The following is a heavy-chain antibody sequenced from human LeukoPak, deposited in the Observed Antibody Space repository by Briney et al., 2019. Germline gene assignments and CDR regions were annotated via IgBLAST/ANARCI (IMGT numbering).Heavy chain of an antibody. CDR2: INPSGGST. V-gene: IGHV1-46*01. CDR3: ARDRYDSSGYYGSVAFDI. D-gene: IGHD3-22*01. CDR1: GYTFTSYY. Sequence: ASVKVSCKASGYTFTSYYMHWVRQAPGQGLEWMGIINPSGGSTSYAQKFQGRVTMTRDMSTSTVYMELSSLRSEDTAVYYCARDRYDSSGYYGSVAFDIWGQGTLVTVSS. J-gene: IGHJ4*02.